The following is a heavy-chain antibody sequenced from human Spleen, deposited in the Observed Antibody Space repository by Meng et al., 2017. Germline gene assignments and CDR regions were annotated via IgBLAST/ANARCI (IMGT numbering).Heavy chain of an antibody. CDR3: ASSGWYRGPNYFDY. CDR2: IYYSGST. Sequence: QVQLQESGPGLVKPAQPLSLTCSVSGGSISSGDYYWSWIRQHPGKGLEWIGYIYYSGSTYYNPSLKSLVTISVDPSKNQFSLMVSSVTAADTAVYYCASSGWYRGPNYFDYWGQGTLVTVSS. D-gene: IGHD6-19*01. J-gene: IGHJ4*01. CDR1: GGSISSGDYY. V-gene: IGHV4-31*01.